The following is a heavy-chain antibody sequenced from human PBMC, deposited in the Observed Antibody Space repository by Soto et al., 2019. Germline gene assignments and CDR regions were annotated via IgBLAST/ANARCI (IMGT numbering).Heavy chain of an antibody. CDR3: AREDFYHGLDV. V-gene: IGHV4-61*01. Sequence: SETLSLTCSVSGGSVSSGTYYWTWIRQPPGKGLEWIGYLYYSGSTYYNPSLKSRVTISVDTSKDQFSLKLTSVTAADTAVYYCAREDFYHGLDVWGQGTTVTVSS. J-gene: IGHJ6*02. CDR1: GGSVSSGTYY. CDR2: LYYSGST.